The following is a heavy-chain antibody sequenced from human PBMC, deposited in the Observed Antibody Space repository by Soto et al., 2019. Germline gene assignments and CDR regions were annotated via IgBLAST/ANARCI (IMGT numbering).Heavy chain of an antibody. J-gene: IGHJ4*02. CDR2: INPASGGA. D-gene: IGHD6-6*01. V-gene: IGHV1-2*02. CDR1: GYTFTGRY. CDR3: ARDLGGSSSYLGY. Sequence: GASVKLSCKASGYTFTGRYIHWVRQAPGQGLEWMGWINPASGGATYAQKFQGRVSLTRDTSNSIAYMELSSLRSDDTAVYFCARDLGGSSSYLGYWGQGTPVTVSS.